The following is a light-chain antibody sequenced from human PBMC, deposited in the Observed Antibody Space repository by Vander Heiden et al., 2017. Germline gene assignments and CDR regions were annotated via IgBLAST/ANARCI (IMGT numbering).Light chain of an antibody. CDR1: SSNIGSHT. CDR3: AAWDDSRNGWV. CDR2: SNN. V-gene: IGLV1-44*01. J-gene: IGLJ3*02. Sequence: QSVLTQPPSASGTPGQRVTIPCSGRSSNIGSHTVTWYQPLPGTSPKLLIYSNNQRPSGVPDRFSGAKSGTSASLAISGLQAEDEADYYCAAWDDSRNGWVFGGGTKLTVL.